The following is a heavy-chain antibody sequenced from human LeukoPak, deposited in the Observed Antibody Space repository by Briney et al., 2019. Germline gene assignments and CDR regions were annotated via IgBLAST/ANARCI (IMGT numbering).Heavy chain of an antibody. CDR3: ARDALYCSGGSCYSYYYYYMDV. V-gene: IGHV3-30*02. J-gene: IGHJ6*03. Sequence: GGSLRLSCAASGFTFSDYYMSWIRQAPGKGLEWVAFIRYDGSNKYYADSVKGRFTISRDNAKNSLYLQMNSLRAEDTAVYYCARDALYCSGGSCYSYYYYYMDVWGEGTTVTVSS. D-gene: IGHD2-15*01. CDR2: IRYDGSNK. CDR1: GFTFSDYY.